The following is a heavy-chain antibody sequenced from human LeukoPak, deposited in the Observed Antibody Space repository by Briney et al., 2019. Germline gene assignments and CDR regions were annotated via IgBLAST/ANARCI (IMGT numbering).Heavy chain of an antibody. CDR2: IYYSGST. D-gene: IGHD1-1*01. CDR1: GGSFSGYY. CDR3: ARVRPYFDY. Sequence: SETLSLTCAVYGGSFSGYYWSWIRQPPGKGLEWIGSIYYSGSTYYNPSLKSRVTISVDTSKNQFSLKLSSVTAADTAVYYCARVRPYFDYWGQGTLVTVSS. V-gene: IGHV4-34*01. J-gene: IGHJ4*02.